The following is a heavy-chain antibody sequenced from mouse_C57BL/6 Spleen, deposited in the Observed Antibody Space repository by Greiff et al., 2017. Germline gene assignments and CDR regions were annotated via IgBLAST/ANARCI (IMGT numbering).Heavy chain of an antibody. CDR3: ASPYYYGSSYFYY. V-gene: IGHV1-7*01. CDR2: LNSSRGYT. D-gene: IGHD1-1*01. CDR1: RYTFTIYW. Sequence: VQLQQSASELAKPGASVKLSSKASRYTFTIYWLHWVKQRPGQGLAWIGSLNSSRGYTKSNHKFKDKATLTADKSSSTAYMQLSSWTYGDSAVYYCASPYYYGSSYFYYWGHGSTLGVAS. J-gene: IGHJ2*01.